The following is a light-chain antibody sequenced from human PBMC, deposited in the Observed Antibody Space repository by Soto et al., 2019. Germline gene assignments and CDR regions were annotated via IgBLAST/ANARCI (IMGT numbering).Light chain of an antibody. V-gene: IGKV3-20*01. Sequence: EIVLTQSPGTLSLSPGERATLSCRACQSVSTNYLAWYQQKPGQAPRLLIYGASSRATGIPDRFSGSGSGADFALTISRLEPEDFAVYYCQQYGSVPLTFGGGTKVEIK. CDR1: QSVSTNY. CDR2: GAS. CDR3: QQYGSVPLT. J-gene: IGKJ4*01.